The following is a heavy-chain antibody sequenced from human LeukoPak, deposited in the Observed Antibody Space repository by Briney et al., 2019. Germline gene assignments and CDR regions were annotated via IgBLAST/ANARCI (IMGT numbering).Heavy chain of an antibody. CDR2: IYHSGST. Sequence: SETLSLTCAVSGGSISSSNWWSWVRQPPGKGLEWIGEIYHSGSTNYNPSLKSRVTISVDKSKNQFSLKLSSVTAADTAVYYCARVPYSSGWPGFDPWGQGTLVTVSS. J-gene: IGHJ5*02. CDR3: ARVPYSSGWPGFDP. CDR1: GGSISSSNW. D-gene: IGHD6-25*01. V-gene: IGHV4-4*02.